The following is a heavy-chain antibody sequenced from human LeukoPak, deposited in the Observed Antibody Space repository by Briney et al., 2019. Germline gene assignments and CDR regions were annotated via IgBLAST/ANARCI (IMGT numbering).Heavy chain of an antibody. D-gene: IGHD2-2*01. CDR2: INPNSGGT. CDR3: ASGGAAYCSSASCYHMEYFDY. J-gene: IGHJ4*02. Sequence: GASVKVSCKASGYTFSGYYIHWVQQAPGQGLEWLGWINPNSGGTNYAQKFQGRVTMTRDTSIRTAYMELSRLRSDDTAVYYCASGGAAYCSSASCYHMEYFDYWGQGTLVTVSS. V-gene: IGHV1-2*02. CDR1: GYTFSGYY.